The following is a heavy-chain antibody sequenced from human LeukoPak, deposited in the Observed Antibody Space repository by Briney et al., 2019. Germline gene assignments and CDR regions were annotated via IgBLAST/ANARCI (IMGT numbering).Heavy chain of an antibody. Sequence: ESGPGLMKPSEPLSLTCTVSGDSVSSYYWSWIRQPPGKGLEWIGYIYNSETTNYNPSLESRVTISEDTSKNQFSLMLTSVTAADTAVYYCARVVYSHYWPEGMDVWGQGTTVTVSS. CDR1: GDSVSSYY. V-gene: IGHV4-59*02. D-gene: IGHD4-11*01. CDR2: IYNSETT. CDR3: ARVVYSHYWPEGMDV. J-gene: IGHJ6*02.